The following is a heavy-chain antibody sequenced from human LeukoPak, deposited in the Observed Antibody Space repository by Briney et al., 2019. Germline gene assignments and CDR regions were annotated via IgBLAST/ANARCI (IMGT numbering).Heavy chain of an antibody. Sequence: ASVKVSCKASRYTFTSYYMHWVRQAPGQELEGMGKMNPSGGSTSYAQKFQGRVTMTRDTSTSTAYMALRSLRSEDTAVYSCARAYDSSGYYYCFDYWGQGTLVTVSS. CDR1: RYTFTSYY. D-gene: IGHD3-22*01. CDR3: ARAYDSSGYYYCFDY. CDR2: MNPSGGST. J-gene: IGHJ4*02. V-gene: IGHV1-46*01.